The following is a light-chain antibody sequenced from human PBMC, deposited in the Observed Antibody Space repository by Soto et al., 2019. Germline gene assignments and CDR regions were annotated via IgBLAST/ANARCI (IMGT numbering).Light chain of an antibody. CDR1: QFINNW. CDR3: LQYNSYSPWT. J-gene: IGKJ1*01. V-gene: IGKV1-5*01. Sequence: DIQMTQSPSTLSASVGDRVTITCRASQFINNWLAWYQQKPGKAPKLLICDASSLESGVPSRFSGSGSGTEFSLTIRSLQPDDFATYYCLQYNSYSPWTFGQGTKVEIK. CDR2: DAS.